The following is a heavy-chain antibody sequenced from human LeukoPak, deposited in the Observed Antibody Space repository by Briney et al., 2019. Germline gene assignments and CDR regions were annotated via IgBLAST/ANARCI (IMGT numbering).Heavy chain of an antibody. CDR3: ARHSGWKGVAGIDY. CDR2: IYYSGST. J-gene: IGHJ4*02. D-gene: IGHD6-19*01. V-gene: IGHV4-39*01. CDR1: GGSISSSSYY. Sequence: SETLSLTCTVSGGSISSSSYYWGWIRQPPGKGLEWIGSIYYSGSTYYNPSLKSRVTISVDTSKNQFSLKLSSVTAADTAVYYCARHSGWKGVAGIDYWGQGTLVTVSS.